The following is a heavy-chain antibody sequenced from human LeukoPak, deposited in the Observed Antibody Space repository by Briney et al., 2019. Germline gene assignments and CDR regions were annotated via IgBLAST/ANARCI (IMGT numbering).Heavy chain of an antibody. CDR2: ISGSGGST. Sequence: GGSLRLSCAASGFTFSSYAMSWVRQAPGKGLEWVSAISGSGGSTYYADSVKGRFTISRDNSKNTLYLQMSSLRAEDTAVYYCARANYDSSGLDYWGQGTLVTVSS. J-gene: IGHJ4*02. D-gene: IGHD3-22*01. CDR3: ARANYDSSGLDY. CDR1: GFTFSSYA. V-gene: IGHV3-23*01.